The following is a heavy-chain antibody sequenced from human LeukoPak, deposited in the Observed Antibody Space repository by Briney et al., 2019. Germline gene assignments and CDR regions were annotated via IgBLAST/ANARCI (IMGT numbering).Heavy chain of an antibody. V-gene: IGHV6-1*01. CDR3: AREDLAAAGNYYYYGMDV. J-gene: IGHJ6*02. D-gene: IGHD6-13*01. Sequence: SQTLSLTCAISGDSVSSNSAAWNWIRQSPSRGLEWLGSTYYRSKWYNDYAVSVKSRITINPDTSKNQFSLQLNSVTPEDTAVYYCAREDLAAAGNYYYYGMDVWGQGTTVTVSS. CDR1: GDSVSSNSAA. CDR2: TYYRSKWYN.